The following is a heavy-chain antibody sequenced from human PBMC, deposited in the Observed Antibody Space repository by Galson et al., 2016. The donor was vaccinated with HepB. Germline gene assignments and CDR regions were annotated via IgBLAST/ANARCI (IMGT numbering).Heavy chain of an antibody. J-gene: IGHJ6*02. CDR1: GYTFTNYG. V-gene: IGHV1-18*01. CDR2: ISTSIVNR. Sequence: SVKVSCKASGYTFTNYGVSWVRQAPGQGLEWMGWISTSIVNRKSAQKFQDRVTLTTDTSTSTAYMELRSLRSDDTAVYYCARDRGYSGAYYYHGMDVWGQGTTVSVSS. D-gene: IGHD5-12*01. CDR3: ARDRGYSGAYYYHGMDV.